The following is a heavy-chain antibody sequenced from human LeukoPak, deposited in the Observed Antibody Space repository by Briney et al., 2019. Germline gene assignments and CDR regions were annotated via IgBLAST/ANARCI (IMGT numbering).Heavy chain of an antibody. Sequence: PSETLSLTCTVSGGSISSYYWSWIRQPPGKGLEWIGYIYYSGSTNYNPSLKSRVTISVDTSKNQFSLKLSSVTAADTAVYYCARRGYDSSYDAFDIWGQGTMVTVSS. CDR3: ARRGYDSSYDAFDI. CDR1: GGSISSYY. D-gene: IGHD3-22*01. J-gene: IGHJ3*02. CDR2: IYYSGST. V-gene: IGHV4-59*08.